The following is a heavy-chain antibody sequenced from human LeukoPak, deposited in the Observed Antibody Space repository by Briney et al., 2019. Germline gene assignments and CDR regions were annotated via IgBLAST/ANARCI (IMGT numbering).Heavy chain of an antibody. Sequence: PGGSLGLSCAASGFTFDGYAMHWVRQAPGKGLEWVSGISWNSGSIDYADSVKGRFTISRDNAKNSLYLQMNSLRAEDTALYYCVKSLSVFRGVILDDWGQGTLVTVSS. CDR2: ISWNSGSI. CDR3: VKSLSVFRGVILDD. CDR1: GFTFDGYA. D-gene: IGHD3-16*02. V-gene: IGHV3-9*01. J-gene: IGHJ4*02.